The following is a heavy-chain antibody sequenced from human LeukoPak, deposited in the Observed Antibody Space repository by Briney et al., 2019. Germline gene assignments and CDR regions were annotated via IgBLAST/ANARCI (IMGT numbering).Heavy chain of an antibody. CDR1: GGSVSSGSYY. J-gene: IGHJ3*02. CDR3: ARELYCTNGVCYPI. CDR2: IYYSGST. V-gene: IGHV4-61*01. D-gene: IGHD2-8*01. Sequence: SETLSLTCTVSGGSVSSGSYYWSWIRQPPGKGLEWIGYIYYSGSTNYNPSLKSRVTISVDTSKNQFSLKLGSVTAADTAVYYCARELYCTNGVCYPIWGQGTMVTVSS.